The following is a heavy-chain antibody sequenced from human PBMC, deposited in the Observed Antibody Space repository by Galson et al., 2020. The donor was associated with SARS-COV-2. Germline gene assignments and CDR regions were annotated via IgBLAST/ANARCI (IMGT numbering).Heavy chain of an antibody. Sequence: SETLSLTCTVSGGSISSYYWSWIRQPAGQGLEFIGRIYTSENTNYNPSLKSRVTMSVDTAKTQVSLKLTSVTAADTAIYFCAREISYGWYDFWGRGAPVIVSS. V-gene: IGHV4-4*07. CDR3: AREISYGWYDF. CDR1: GGSISSYY. J-gene: IGHJ5*01. CDR2: IYTSENT. D-gene: IGHD5-18*01.